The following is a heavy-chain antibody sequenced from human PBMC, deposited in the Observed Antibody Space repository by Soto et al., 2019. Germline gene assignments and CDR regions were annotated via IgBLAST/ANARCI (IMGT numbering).Heavy chain of an antibody. D-gene: IGHD4-17*01. CDR1: GGSISSSSYY. CDR3: ARHDTTVTTSFDY. CDR2: IYYSGST. J-gene: IGHJ4*02. V-gene: IGHV4-39*01. Sequence: QLQLQESGPGLVKPSETLSLTCTVSGGSISSSSYYWGWIRQPPGKGLEWIGSIYYSGSTYYNPSLKSRVTISVDTSKNQFSLKLSSVTAADTAVYYCARHDTTVTTSFDYWGQGTLVTVSS.